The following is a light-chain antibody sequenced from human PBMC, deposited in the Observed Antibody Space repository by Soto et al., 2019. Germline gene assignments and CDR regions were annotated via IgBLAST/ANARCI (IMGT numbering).Light chain of an antibody. CDR2: KNN. CDR1: MSDIGNNY. J-gene: IGLJ2*01. V-gene: IGLV1-47*01. CDR3: AAWDDSVSVV. Sequence: QSVLTQPPLVSRTPGPTVTISCAGSMSDIGNNYVYWYQQLPGTAPKLLIYKNNERPSWVPDRFSGSKSGTSASLAISGLRSEDDADYYCAAWDDSVSVVFGGGTK.